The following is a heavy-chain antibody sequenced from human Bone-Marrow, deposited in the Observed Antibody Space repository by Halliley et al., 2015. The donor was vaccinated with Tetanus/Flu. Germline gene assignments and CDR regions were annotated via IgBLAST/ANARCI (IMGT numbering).Heavy chain of an antibody. J-gene: IGHJ4*02. CDR3: ARSSSGLDSGDI. Sequence: SLRLSCAASGFSVSGAHMSWVRQAPGKGLEWVSVVYNDGDTYYTDSVRGRFIVSRDTSKNTLYLEMSSLRADDTALYYCARSSSGLDSGDIWGQGIHVTVSS. CDR2: VYNDGDT. V-gene: IGHV3-53*01. CDR1: GFSVSGAH. D-gene: IGHD5-12*01.